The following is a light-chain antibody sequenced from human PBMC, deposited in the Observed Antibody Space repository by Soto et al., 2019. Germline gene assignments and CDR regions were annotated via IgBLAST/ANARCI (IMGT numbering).Light chain of an antibody. CDR2: KIS. CDR1: XSLVYSDGNTY. Sequence: VVMTQSPLSLPVTRGQPASIXXRSSXSLVYSDGNTYLSWFQQRPGQSPRXXIYKISNRDSGVPDRFSGSGSGTDFTLRISRVEAEDIGVYYCMQGSHWPTTFGQGTKVDIK. V-gene: IGKV2-30*01. CDR3: MQGSHWPTT. J-gene: IGKJ1*01.